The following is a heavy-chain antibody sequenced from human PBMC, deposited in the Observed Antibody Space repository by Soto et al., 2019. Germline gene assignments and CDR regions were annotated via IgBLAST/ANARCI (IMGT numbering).Heavy chain of an antibody. CDR2: ISTYNGNT. D-gene: IGHD3-16*01. V-gene: IGHV1-18*01. J-gene: IGHJ4*02. Sequence: QVQLVQSGAEVGKPGASVKVSCKASGYTFTTYGISWVRQAPGQGLEWMGWISTYNGNTQFAQKFQGRVTMTTDTSMRTASMKLKSLTSYDTAVYCCARDWSADVLPDDWGQGTLVTVSS. CDR3: ARDWSADVLPDD. CDR1: GYTFTTYG.